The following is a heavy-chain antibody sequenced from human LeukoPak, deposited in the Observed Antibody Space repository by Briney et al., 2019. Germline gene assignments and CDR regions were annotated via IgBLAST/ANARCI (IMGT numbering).Heavy chain of an antibody. V-gene: IGHV4-34*01. J-gene: IGHJ3*02. Sequence: SETLSLTCAVYGGSFSGYYWSWIRQPPGKGLEWIGEINHSGSTNYNPSLKSRVTISVDTSENQFSLKLSSVTAADTAVYYCARVPVVVPAAMRDIDAFDIWGQGTMVTVSS. CDR1: GGSFSGYY. CDR2: INHSGST. D-gene: IGHD2-2*01. CDR3: ARVPVVVPAAMRDIDAFDI.